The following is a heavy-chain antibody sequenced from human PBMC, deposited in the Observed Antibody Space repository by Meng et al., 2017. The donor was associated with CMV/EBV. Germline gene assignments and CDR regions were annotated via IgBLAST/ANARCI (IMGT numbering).Heavy chain of an antibody. J-gene: IGHJ6*02. Sequence: SETLSLTCAVYGGSFSGYYWSWIRQPPGKGLEWIGEINHSVSTNYNPSLKSRVTISVDTSKNQFSLKLSSVTAADTAVYYCATRDGLFPGWGRYYYYGMDVWGQGTTVTVSS. CDR3: ATRDGLFPGWGRYYYYGMDV. V-gene: IGHV4-34*01. CDR1: GGSFSGYY. CDR2: INHSVST. D-gene: IGHD2-21*01.